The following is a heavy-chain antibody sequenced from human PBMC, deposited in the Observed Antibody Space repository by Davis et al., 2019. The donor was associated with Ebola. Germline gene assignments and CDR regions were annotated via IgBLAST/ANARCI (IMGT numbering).Heavy chain of an antibody. J-gene: IGHJ6*02. CDR1: GYTFTSYY. Sequence: ASVKVSCKASGYTFTSYYMHWVRQAPGQGLEWMGIINPSGGSTSYAQKFQGRVTMTRDTSTSTVYMELSSLRSDDTAVYYCARDRVGHTSYYYYGMDVWGQGTTVTVSS. D-gene: IGHD1-26*01. CDR3: ARDRVGHTSYYYYGMDV. CDR2: INPSGGST. V-gene: IGHV1-46*01.